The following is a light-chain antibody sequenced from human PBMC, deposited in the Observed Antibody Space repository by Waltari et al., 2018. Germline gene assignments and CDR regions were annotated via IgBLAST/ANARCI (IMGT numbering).Light chain of an antibody. V-gene: IGLV7-46*01. CDR2: DTS. CDR3: LRWYSGARWV. CDR1: TGAVTSGHY. J-gene: IGLJ3*02. Sequence: QAVVTQEPSLTVSPGGTVTLTCGSSTGAVTSGHYPYCFQQKPGKVPRTLIYDTSNKHTCTPARFSGSLLGGKAALTLSGAQPEDEADYYCLRWYSGARWVFGGGTKLSVL.